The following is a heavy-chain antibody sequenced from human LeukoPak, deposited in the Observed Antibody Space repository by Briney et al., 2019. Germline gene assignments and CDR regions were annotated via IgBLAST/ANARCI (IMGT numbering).Heavy chain of an antibody. J-gene: IGHJ4*02. CDR3: AMPSGSRFYQFAY. V-gene: IGHV6-1*01. CDR2: IYYRSKWKN. Sequence: SQTLSLTCAISGDSVSNDRAAWHWIRQSPSRGLEWLGRIYYRSKWKNDYPLSVKGRISVDADTSKNQFSLHLNSVTPEDTAVYFCAMPSGSRFYQFAYWGQGTLVTVSS. CDR1: GDSVSNDRAA. D-gene: IGHD1-26*01.